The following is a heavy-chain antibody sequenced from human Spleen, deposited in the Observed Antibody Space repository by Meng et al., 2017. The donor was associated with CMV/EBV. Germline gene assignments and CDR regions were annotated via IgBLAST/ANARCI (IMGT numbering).Heavy chain of an antibody. V-gene: IGHV1-69*10. J-gene: IGHJ3*02. CDR2: IIPIIGIT. CDR3: ATVRSSSWYRPTFDI. CDR1: EGDFNNYA. Sequence: SEGDFNNYAISWVRQAPGQGLEWMGGIIPIIGITNYAQKFQGRVTITADISTSTAYMELSSLRSEDTAVYYCATVRSSSWYRPTFDIWGQGTMVTVSS. D-gene: IGHD6-13*01.